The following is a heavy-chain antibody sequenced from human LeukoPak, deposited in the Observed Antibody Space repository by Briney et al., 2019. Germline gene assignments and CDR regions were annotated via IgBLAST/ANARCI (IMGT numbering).Heavy chain of an antibody. D-gene: IGHD6-19*01. CDR3: ARVRYSSGGWVDAFDI. J-gene: IGHJ3*02. CDR1: GGSISSYY. Sequence: SETLSLTCTVSGGSISSYYWSWIRQPPGKGLEWLGYIYYSGSTNYNPSLKSRVTISVNTSKNQFSLKLSSVTAADTAVYYCARVRYSSGGWVDAFDIWGQGTMVTVSS. V-gene: IGHV4-59*01. CDR2: IYYSGST.